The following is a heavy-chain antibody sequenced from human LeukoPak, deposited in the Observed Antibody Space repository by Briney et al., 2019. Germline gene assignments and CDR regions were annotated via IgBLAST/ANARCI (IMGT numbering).Heavy chain of an antibody. CDR1: GGSISSYY. D-gene: IGHD4-17*01. V-gene: IGHV4-59*01. J-gene: IGHJ6*03. Sequence: PSETLSLTCTVSGGSISSYYWSWIRQPPGKGLEWIGYIYYSGSTNYNPSLKSRVTISVDTSKNQFSLKLSSVTAADTAVYYCARRVTVTTSYYYYYMDVWGEGTTVTVSS. CDR3: ARRVTVTTSYYYYYMDV. CDR2: IYYSGST.